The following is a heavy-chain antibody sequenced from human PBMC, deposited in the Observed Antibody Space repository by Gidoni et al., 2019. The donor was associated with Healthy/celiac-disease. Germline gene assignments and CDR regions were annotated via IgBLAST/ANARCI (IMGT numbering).Heavy chain of an antibody. J-gene: IGHJ6*02. Sequence: QVQLVQSGDEVKKPGASVKVSCKVSGYTLTELSMPWVRPAPGKGLEWMGGFDPEDGETIYAQKFQGRVTMTEDTSTDTAYMELSSLRSEDTAVYYCATESQLHYGMDVWGQGTTVTVSS. CDR3: ATESQLHYGMDV. CDR2: FDPEDGET. CDR1: GYTLTELS. V-gene: IGHV1-24*01. D-gene: IGHD2-2*01.